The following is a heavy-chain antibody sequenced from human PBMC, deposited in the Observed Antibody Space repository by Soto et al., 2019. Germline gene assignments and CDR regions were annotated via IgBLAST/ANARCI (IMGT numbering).Heavy chain of an antibody. Sequence: QPGGSLRLSCAASGFTFSSYAMWWVRQAPDKGLEWVALISDDGSNKYYAESVKGRFSISRDNSKKTLYVQMNSLRVEDTALYYCAREPYSTSSQGPYFDHWGQGTLVTVSS. CDR1: GFTFSSYA. J-gene: IGHJ4*02. V-gene: IGHV3-30-3*01. CDR2: ISDDGSNK. D-gene: IGHD2-8*01. CDR3: AREPYSTSSQGPYFDH.